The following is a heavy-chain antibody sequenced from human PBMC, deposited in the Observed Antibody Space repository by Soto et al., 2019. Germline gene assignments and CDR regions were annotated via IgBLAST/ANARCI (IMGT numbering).Heavy chain of an antibody. V-gene: IGHV4-61*01. CDR3: ARDSSRTYYYGMDV. CDR2: IYYSGST. Sequence: SETLSLTCTVSGGSVDSGSYYWSWIRQSPGKGLEWIGYIYYSGSTNSNPSLKSRVTISLDMSKNQFSLKLSSVTAADTAVYYCARDSSRTYYYGMDVWGQGTTVTVSS. CDR1: GGSVDSGSYY. J-gene: IGHJ6*02.